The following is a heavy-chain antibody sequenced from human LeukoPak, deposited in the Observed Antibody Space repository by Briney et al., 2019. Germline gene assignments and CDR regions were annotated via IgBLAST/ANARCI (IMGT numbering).Heavy chain of an antibody. CDR3: ARASSRGYFDY. CDR1: GGSFSGYY. CDR2: INHSGST. J-gene: IGHJ4*02. D-gene: IGHD3-10*01. V-gene: IGHV4-34*01. Sequence: SETLSLTCAVYGGSFSGYYWSWIRQPPGKGLEWIGEINHSGSTNYSPSLKSRVTISVDTSKNQFSLKLSSVTAADTAVYYCARASSRGYFDYWGQGTLVTVSS.